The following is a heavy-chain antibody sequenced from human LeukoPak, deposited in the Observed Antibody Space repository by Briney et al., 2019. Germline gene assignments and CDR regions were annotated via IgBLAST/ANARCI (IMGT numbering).Heavy chain of an antibody. CDR3: AKDDAAAGSDY. CDR1: GFTVSSNY. J-gene: IGHJ4*02. CDR2: ISGSGGST. Sequence: PGGSLRLSCAASGFTVSSNYMSWVRQAPGKGLEWVSAISGSGGSTYYADSVKGRFTISRGNSKNTLYLQMNSPRAEDTAVYYCAKDDAAAGSDYWGQGTLVTVSS. V-gene: IGHV3-23*01. D-gene: IGHD6-13*01.